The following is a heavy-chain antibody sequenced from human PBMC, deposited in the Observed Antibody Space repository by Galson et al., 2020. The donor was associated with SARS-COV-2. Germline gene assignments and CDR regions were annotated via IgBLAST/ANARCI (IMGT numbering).Heavy chain of an antibody. V-gene: IGHV5-51*01. CDR2: IYPGDSDT. D-gene: IGHD3-3*01. CDR1: GYSFTSYW. CDR3: ARNVHPGLSYYDFWSGYYSLNFDY. Sequence: HGESLKISCKGSGYSFTSYWIGWVRQMPGKGLEWMGIIYPGDSDTRYSPSFQGQVTISADKSISTAYLQWSSLKASDTAMYYCARNVHPGLSYYDFWSGYYSLNFDYWGQGTLVTVSS. J-gene: IGHJ4*02.